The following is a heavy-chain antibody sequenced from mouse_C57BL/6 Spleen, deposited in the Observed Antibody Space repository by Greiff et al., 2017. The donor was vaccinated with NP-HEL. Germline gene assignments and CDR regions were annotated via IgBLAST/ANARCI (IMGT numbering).Heavy chain of an antibody. CDR3: ARNGKWYFDV. CDR1: GYAFSSSW. V-gene: IGHV1-82*01. D-gene: IGHD1-1*01. CDR2: IYPGDGDT. J-gene: IGHJ1*03. Sequence: VQLQQSGPELVKPGASVKISCKASGYAFSSSWMNWVKQRPGKGLEWIGRIYPGDGDTNYNGKFKGKATLTADKSSSTAYMQLSSLTSEDSAVYFCARNGKWYFDVWGTGTTVTVSS.